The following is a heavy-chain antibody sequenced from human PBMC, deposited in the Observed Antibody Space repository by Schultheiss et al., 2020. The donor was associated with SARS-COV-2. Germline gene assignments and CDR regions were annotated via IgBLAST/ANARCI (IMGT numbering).Heavy chain of an antibody. Sequence: GGSLRLSCAASGFTFSTYAMHWVRQAPGKGLEWVAVISYDGSNKYYADSVKGRFTISRDNSKNTLYLQMNSLRAEDTAVYYCAKGRKSLGEQLAKHVYYYYYGMDVWGQGTTVTVSS. CDR1: GFTFSTYA. CDR3: AKGRKSLGEQLAKHVYYYYYGMDV. V-gene: IGHV3-30*04. J-gene: IGHJ6*02. CDR2: ISYDGSNK. D-gene: IGHD6-6*01.